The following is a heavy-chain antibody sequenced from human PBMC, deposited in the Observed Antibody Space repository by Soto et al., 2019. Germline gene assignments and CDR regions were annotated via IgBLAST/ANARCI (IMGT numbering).Heavy chain of an antibody. CDR2: IYYSGST. D-gene: IGHD3-10*01. CDR1: GGSISSYY. J-gene: IGHJ4*02. V-gene: IGHV4-59*01. CDR3: ARVDRRGSGV. Sequence: SETLSLTCTVSGGSISSYYWSWIRQPPGKGLEWIGYIYYSGSTNYNPSLKSRVTISVDTSKNQFSLKLSSVTAADTAVYYCARVDRRGSGVWGQGTLVTVSS.